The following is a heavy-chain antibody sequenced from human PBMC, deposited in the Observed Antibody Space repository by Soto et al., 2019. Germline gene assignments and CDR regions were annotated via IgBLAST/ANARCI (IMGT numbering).Heavy chain of an antibody. J-gene: IGHJ4*02. V-gene: IGHV4-59*08. CDR2: IYYSGST. CDR3: ARGGWRHIDY. Sequence: QVQLQESGPGLAKPSETLSLTCTVSGGSISTYYWSWLRQPPGKGLEWIGYIYYSGSTNYNPSLKSRVTISVDTSKNQFSRKLSSVTAADTAVYYCARGGWRHIDYWGQGTLVTVSS. D-gene: IGHD3-3*01. CDR1: GGSISTYY.